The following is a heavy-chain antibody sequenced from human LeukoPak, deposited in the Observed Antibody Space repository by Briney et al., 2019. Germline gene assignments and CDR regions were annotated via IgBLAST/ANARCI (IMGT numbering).Heavy chain of an antibody. CDR2: ISSSSSYI. D-gene: IGHD3-10*01. Sequence: GGSLRLSCAASGFTFSSYSMNWVRQAPGKGLEWVSSISSSSSYIYYADSVKGRFTISRDNAKNSLYLQMNSLRAEDTAVYYCARATDELPWFGEFRCGFDYWGQGTLVTVSS. CDR1: GFTFSSYS. CDR3: ARATDELPWFGEFRCGFDY. J-gene: IGHJ4*02. V-gene: IGHV3-21*01.